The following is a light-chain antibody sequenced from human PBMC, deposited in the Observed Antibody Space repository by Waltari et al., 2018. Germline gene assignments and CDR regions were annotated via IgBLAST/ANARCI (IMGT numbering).Light chain of an antibody. CDR3: QHYGDLPPFS. V-gene: IGKV3-20*01. J-gene: IGKJ2*01. CDR1: LTTTTNY. CDR2: SVY. Sequence: MVFTQSPGTLSLSPGERATLSCRASLTTTTNYLSWYQQKRGQPPRLLIYSVYRRATGVPDRFSGSESGTNFTLTINRLEPEDFGMYYCQHYGDLPPFSFGQGTKLEIK.